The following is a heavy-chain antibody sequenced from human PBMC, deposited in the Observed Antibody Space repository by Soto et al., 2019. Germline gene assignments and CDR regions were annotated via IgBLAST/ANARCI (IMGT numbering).Heavy chain of an antibody. J-gene: IGHJ4*02. CDR2: IYYSGST. V-gene: IGHV4-39*01. D-gene: IGHD2-8*01. Sequence: PLETLSLTWTVSGGSISSSSYYWGWIRQPPGKGLEWIGSIYYSGSTYYNPSLKSRVTISVDTSKNQFSLKLSSVTAADTAVYYCVRQDIVLMVYSYWGQGTLVTVSS. CDR1: GGSISSSSYY. CDR3: VRQDIVLMVYSY.